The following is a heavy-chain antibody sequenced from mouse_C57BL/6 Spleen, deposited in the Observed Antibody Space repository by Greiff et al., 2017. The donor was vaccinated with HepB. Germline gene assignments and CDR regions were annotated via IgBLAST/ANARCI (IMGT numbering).Heavy chain of an antibody. V-gene: IGHV1-18*01. CDR3: ARDSSGSWFAY. J-gene: IGHJ3*01. CDR2: INPNNGGT. Sequence: EVQLKESGPELVKPGASVKIPCKASGYTFTDYNMDWVKQSHGKSLEWIGDINPNNGGTIYNQKFKGKATLTVDKSSSTAYMELRSLTSEDTAVYYCARDSSGSWFAYWGQGTLVTVSA. D-gene: IGHD3-2*02. CDR1: GYTFTDYN.